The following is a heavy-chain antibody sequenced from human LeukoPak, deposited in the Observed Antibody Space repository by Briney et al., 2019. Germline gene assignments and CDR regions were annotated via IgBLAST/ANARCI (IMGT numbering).Heavy chain of an antibody. CDR1: GFTFSSYS. Sequence: GGSLRLSCAASGFTFSSYSMNWVRQAPGKGLEWVSYISSTGTYIYYADSVKGRFTISRDNAKNSLYLQMNSLRAEDTAVYFCARVHIHTSGSYYPVDYWGRGTLVTVSS. D-gene: IGHD1-26*01. J-gene: IGHJ4*02. CDR2: ISSTGTYI. V-gene: IGHV3-21*05. CDR3: ARVHIHTSGSYYPVDY.